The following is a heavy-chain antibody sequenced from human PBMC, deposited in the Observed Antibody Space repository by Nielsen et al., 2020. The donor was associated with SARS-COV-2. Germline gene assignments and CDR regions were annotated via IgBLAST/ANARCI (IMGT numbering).Heavy chain of an antibody. CDR2: IRSKSHSYET. D-gene: IGHD6-13*01. CDR1: GFSISDSG. Sequence: GGSLRLSCAASGFSISDSGMHWVRQASGRGLEWLGRIRSKSHSYETVYAVSVRDRFTISRDDSENTAYLQMNSLRTEVTAVYFCARVNPVSDSWFDSLDIWGQGTMVTVSS. V-gene: IGHV3-73*01. CDR3: ARVNPVSDSWFDSLDI. J-gene: IGHJ3*02.